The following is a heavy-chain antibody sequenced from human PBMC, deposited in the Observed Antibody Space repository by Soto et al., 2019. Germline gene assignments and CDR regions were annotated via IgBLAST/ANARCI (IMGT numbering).Heavy chain of an antibody. CDR1: GFTVSSNY. J-gene: IGHJ6*02. CDR2: IYSGGST. V-gene: IGHV3-53*04. Sequence: GGSLRLSCAASGFTVSSNYMSWVRQAPGKGLEGVSVIYSGGSTYYADSVKGRFTISRHNSKNTLYLQMNSLRAEDTVVYYCARVLGGAHNLNYSYDGMDVWGQGTTVTVSS. CDR3: ARVLGGAHNLNYSYDGMDV. D-gene: IGHD1-26*01.